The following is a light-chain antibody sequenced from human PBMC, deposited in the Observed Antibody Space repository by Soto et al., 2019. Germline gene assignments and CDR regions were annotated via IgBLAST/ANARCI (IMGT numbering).Light chain of an antibody. CDR3: QQDGGSPVT. Sequence: EILVTQSPGTLSSSPGERATLSCRASQSVGSDLAWYQQKPGQAPTHLIYGASSRATGIPDRFSGSGSGTDFTLTISILQAEDFAVYYSQQDGGSPVTFGQGTRVDFK. CDR1: QSVGSD. V-gene: IGKV3-20*01. CDR2: GAS. J-gene: IGKJ1*01.